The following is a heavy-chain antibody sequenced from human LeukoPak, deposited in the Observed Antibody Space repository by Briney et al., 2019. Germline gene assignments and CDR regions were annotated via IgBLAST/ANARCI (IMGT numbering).Heavy chain of an antibody. CDR2: IWPDARDT. Sequence: GASLRLSCAASGFTCGDYWIAWVRQAPEKGLERVANIWPDARDTYHVDSVRGRFTISRDNAQNSLNLQMNSLRVEDSAVYYCGRWGVNASLDRWGQGTLVSVSS. D-gene: IGHD3-10*01. V-gene: IGHV3-7*01. CDR1: GFTCGDYW. J-gene: IGHJ5*02. CDR3: GRWGVNASLDR.